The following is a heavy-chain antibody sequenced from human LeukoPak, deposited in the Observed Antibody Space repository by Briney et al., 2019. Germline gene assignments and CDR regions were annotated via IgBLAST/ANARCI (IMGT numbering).Heavy chain of an antibody. CDR3: AKDGQRYYDILTGSA. CDR1: GFTFSSYA. J-gene: IGHJ4*02. Sequence: PGGSLRLSCAASGFTFSSYAMSWVRQAPGKGLEWVSAISGSGGSTYYADSVKGRFTISRDNSKNTLYLQMNSLRAEDTAVYYCAKDGQRYYDILTGSAWGQGTLVTVSS. CDR2: ISGSGGST. V-gene: IGHV3-23*01. D-gene: IGHD3-9*01.